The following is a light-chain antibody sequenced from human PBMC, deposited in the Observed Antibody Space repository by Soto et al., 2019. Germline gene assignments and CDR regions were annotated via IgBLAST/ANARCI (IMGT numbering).Light chain of an antibody. J-gene: IGLJ1*01. CDR2: DDT. Sequence: QSALTQPASVSGSPGQSITISCTGTASDVGSYKLVSWYQHHPGKAPKLMIYDDTLRPSGLSNRFSGSRSGNTASLTISVLQAEDEADYYCCSYADGRYVFGTGTKLTVL. CDR1: ASDVGSYKL. V-gene: IGLV2-23*01. CDR3: CSYADGRYV.